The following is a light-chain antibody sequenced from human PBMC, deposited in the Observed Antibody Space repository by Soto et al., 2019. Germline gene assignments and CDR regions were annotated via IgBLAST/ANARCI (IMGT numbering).Light chain of an antibody. CDR3: QQYYSFPQT. CDR1: QSISSY. CDR2: AAS. J-gene: IGKJ4*01. Sequence: DIQVSRSPFSLSASVAARVTITCRASQSISSYLNWYQQKPGKATKLLIYAASSLQSGVPSRFSGSGSGTDFTLTISCLQSEDFATYYCQQYYSFPQTFGKGIKVDIK. V-gene: IGKV1-39*01.